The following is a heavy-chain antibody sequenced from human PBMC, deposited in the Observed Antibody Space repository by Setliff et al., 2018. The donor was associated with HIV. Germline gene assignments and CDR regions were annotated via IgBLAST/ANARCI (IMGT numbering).Heavy chain of an antibody. J-gene: IGHJ4*02. CDR2: INHSGST. CDR3: ARHMGSPADH. V-gene: IGHV4-34*01. CDR1: GGSFSGYY. Sequence: SSETLSLTCAVYGGSFSGYYWSWIRQPPGKGLEWIGEINHSGSTNYNPSLKSRVTISVDTSKNQFSLKLSSVTAADTAVYFCARHMGSPADHWGQGTLVTVSS. D-gene: IGHD1-26*01.